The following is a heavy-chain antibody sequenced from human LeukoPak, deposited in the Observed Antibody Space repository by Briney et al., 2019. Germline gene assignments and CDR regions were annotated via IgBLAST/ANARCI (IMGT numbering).Heavy chain of an antibody. D-gene: IGHD6-13*01. CDR3: ARLGGIAAAGPLDYYYYMDV. CDR2: IYYSGST. V-gene: IGHV4-59*01. CDR1: GGSINSYY. J-gene: IGHJ6*03. Sequence: KSSETLSLTCTVSGGSINSYYWSWIRQPPGKGLEWIGYIYYSGSTNYNPSLKSRVTISVDTSKNQFSLKLSSVTAADTAVYYCARLGGIAAAGPLDYYYYMDVWGKGTTVTVSS.